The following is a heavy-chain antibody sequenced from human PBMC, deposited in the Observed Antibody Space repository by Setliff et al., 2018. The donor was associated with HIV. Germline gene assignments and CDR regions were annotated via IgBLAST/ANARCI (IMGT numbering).Heavy chain of an antibody. CDR2: IYISGST. CDR1: GGSISSGSYY. D-gene: IGHD4-17*01. CDR3: ARDKEDDYGDYNWFDP. J-gene: IGHJ5*02. V-gene: IGHV4-61*02. Sequence: KTSETLSLTCTVSGGSISSGSYYWSWIRQPAGKGLEWIGRIYISGSTNYNPSLKSRVTISVDTSKNQFSLKLSSVTAADTAMYYCARDKEDDYGDYNWFDPWGQGTLVTVSS.